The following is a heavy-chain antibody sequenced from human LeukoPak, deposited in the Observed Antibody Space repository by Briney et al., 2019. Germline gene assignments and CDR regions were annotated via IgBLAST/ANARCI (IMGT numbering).Heavy chain of an antibody. J-gene: IGHJ3*02. V-gene: IGHV4-59*01. Sequence: PSETLSLICTVSGGSISSYYWSWIRQPPGKGLEWIGYIYYSGSTNYNPSLKSRVTISVDTSKNQFSLKLSSVTAADTAVYYCARPRQQWLDAFDIWGQGTMVTVSS. CDR2: IYYSGST. D-gene: IGHD6-19*01. CDR1: GGSISSYY. CDR3: ARPRQQWLDAFDI.